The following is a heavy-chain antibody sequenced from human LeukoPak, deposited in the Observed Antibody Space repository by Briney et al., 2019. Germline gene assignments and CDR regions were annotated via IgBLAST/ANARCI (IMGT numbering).Heavy chain of an antibody. CDR3: ARDSAYNAFDI. Sequence: TGGSLRLSCAASGFTFSTSWMTWVRQAPGKELEWVGNIKEDGSIKNYVDSVKGRFTTSRDNAKNSLYLQMHSLRADDTAVYYCARDSAYNAFDIWGQGTMVTVSS. CDR2: IKEDGSIK. J-gene: IGHJ3*02. CDR1: GFTFSTSW. D-gene: IGHD5-18*01. V-gene: IGHV3-7*01.